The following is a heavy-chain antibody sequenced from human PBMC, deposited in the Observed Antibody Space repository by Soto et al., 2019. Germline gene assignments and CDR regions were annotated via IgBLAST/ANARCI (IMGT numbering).Heavy chain of an antibody. CDR2: ISWNSGNL. J-gene: IGHJ4*02. CDR1: GFTFDDYA. CDR3: AKGASTKVFAFNDY. Sequence: EVQLVESGGGLVQPGRSLRLSCAASGFTFDDYAMHWVRQGPGKGLEWVSSISWNSGNLGYADSVKGRFTISRDNAKDSLYLQMNSLRGEDPALYYRAKGASTKVFAFNDYWGQGTLVTVSS. D-gene: IGHD1-26*01. V-gene: IGHV3-9*01.